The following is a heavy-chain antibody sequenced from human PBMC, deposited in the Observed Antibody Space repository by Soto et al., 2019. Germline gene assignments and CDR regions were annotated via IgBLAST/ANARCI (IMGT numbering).Heavy chain of an antibody. CDR3: AHRTGFDY. J-gene: IGHJ4*02. CDR1: GYTFSSFD. CDR2: ISGSGGGT. V-gene: IGHV3-23*01. Sequence: EVQLWESGGGLVQPGGSLRLSCAVSGYTFSSFDMSWVRQAPGKGLEWVSTISGSGGGTNYADSVKGRFTISRDISTYTVYLPKNSLRAEDTAVYYCAHRTGFDYWGQGALVTVSS.